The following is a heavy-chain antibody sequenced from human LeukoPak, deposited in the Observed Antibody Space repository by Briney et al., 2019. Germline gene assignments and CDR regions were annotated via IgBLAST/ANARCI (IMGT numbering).Heavy chain of an antibody. CDR3: ARVYSSGWSRDFDY. CDR2: ISSSGSTI. V-gene: IGHV3-48*03. D-gene: IGHD6-19*01. J-gene: IGHJ4*02. CDR1: GFTFSSYE. Sequence: GGSLRLSCAASGFTFSSYEMNWVRQAPGKGLEWVSYISSSGSTIYYADSVKGRFTISRDNAKISLYLQMNSLRAEDTAVYYCARVYSSGWSRDFDYWGQGTLVTVSS.